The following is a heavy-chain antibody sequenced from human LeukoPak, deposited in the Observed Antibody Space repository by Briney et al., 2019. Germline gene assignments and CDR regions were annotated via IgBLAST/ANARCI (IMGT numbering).Heavy chain of an antibody. CDR1: GFTSSSYS. V-gene: IGHV3-21*01. J-gene: IGHJ4*02. D-gene: IGHD3-3*01. CDR2: ISSSSSYI. CDR3: ARDSYDFWSGYWWGIVDY. Sequence: PGGSLRLSCAASGFTSSSYSMNWVRQAPGKGLEWVSSISSSSSYIYYADSVKGRFTISRDNAKNSLYLQMDSLRAEDTAVYYYARDSYDFWSGYWWGIVDYWGQGTLVTVSS.